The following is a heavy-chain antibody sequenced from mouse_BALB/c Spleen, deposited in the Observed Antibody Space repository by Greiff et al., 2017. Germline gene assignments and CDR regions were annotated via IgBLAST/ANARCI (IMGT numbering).Heavy chain of an antibody. D-gene: IGHD2-4*01. CDR1: GYAFSSYW. Sequence: ESGAELVRPGSSVKISCKASGYAFSSYWMNWVKQRPGQGLEWIGQIYPGDGDTNYNGKFKGKATLTADKSSSTAYMQLSSLTSEDSAVYFCARRGDYDVAMDYWGQGTSVTVSS. CDR3: ARRGDYDVAMDY. CDR2: IYPGDGDT. V-gene: IGHV1-80*01. J-gene: IGHJ4*01.